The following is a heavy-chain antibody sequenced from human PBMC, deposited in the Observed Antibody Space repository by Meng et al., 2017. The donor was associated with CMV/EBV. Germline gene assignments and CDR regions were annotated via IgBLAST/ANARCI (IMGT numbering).Heavy chain of an antibody. CDR3: ARDSGTFLAYRGYFDY. D-gene: IGHD3-3*02. Sequence: SVKVSCKASGGTFSSYAISWVRQAPGQGLEWMGGIIPILGIANYAQKFQGRVTITADKSTSTAYMELSSLRSEDTAVYYCARDSGTFLAYRGYFDYWGQGTLVTVSS. V-gene: IGHV1-69*10. CDR1: GGTFSSYA. J-gene: IGHJ4*02. CDR2: IIPILGIA.